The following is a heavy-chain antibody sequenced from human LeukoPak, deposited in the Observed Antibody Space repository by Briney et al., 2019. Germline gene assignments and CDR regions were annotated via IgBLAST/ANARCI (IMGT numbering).Heavy chain of an antibody. CDR1: GGSFSGYY. V-gene: IGHV4-34*01. J-gene: IGHJ4*02. CDR2: INHSGST. Sequence: SETLSLTCAVFGGSFSGYYWSWLRRPPGRGREWIGEINHSGSTNYNPSLKSRVTISIDTSKNQFSLRLSSVTAADTSVYYCARGVTAMSPYFDYWGQGALVTVSS. D-gene: IGHD5-18*01. CDR3: ARGVTAMSPYFDY.